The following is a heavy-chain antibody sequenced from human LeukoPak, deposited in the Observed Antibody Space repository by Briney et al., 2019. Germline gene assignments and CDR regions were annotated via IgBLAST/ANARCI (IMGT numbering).Heavy chain of an antibody. Sequence: GGSLRLSCAASEFTFSSYAMSWVRQAPGKGLEWVSSISGSGNRTYYADSVKGRFTISRDNSKNTLYLQVNSLRAEDTAVYYCAKGGKWDVTPFDYWGQGTLVTVSS. J-gene: IGHJ4*02. V-gene: IGHV3-23*01. D-gene: IGHD1-26*01. CDR3: AKGGKWDVTPFDY. CDR1: EFTFSSYA. CDR2: ISGSGNRT.